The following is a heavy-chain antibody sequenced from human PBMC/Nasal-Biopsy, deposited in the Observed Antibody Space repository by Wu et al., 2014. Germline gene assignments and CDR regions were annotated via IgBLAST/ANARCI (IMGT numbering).Heavy chain of an antibody. CDR1: GGSISSSSYY. J-gene: IGHJ6*03. CDR3: ARLTVRDPRAYYYYYYMDV. CDR2: IYYSGST. Sequence: TLSLTCTVSGGSISSSSYYWSWIRQPAGKGLEWIGYIYYSGSTNYNPSLKSRVTISVDTSKNQFSLKLSSVTAADTAVYYCARLTVRDPRAYYYYYYMDVWGKGTTVTVSS. V-gene: IGHV4-61*09. D-gene: IGHD3-10*01.